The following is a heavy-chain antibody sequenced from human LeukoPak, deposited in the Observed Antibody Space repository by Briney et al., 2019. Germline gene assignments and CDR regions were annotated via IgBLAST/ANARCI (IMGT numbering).Heavy chain of an antibody. Sequence: PSQTLSLTSSVSGGSLNSGAYYWSWVRQHPGKGLEWIGYISYSGSTYYNPSLKSRVSISGDTSKNQFSLKLSSVTAADTAVDYCARARYYGSGGLDYWGQGTLVTVSS. CDR1: GGSLNSGAYY. CDR3: ARARYYGSGGLDY. J-gene: IGHJ4*02. CDR2: ISYSGST. V-gene: IGHV4-31*03. D-gene: IGHD3-10*01.